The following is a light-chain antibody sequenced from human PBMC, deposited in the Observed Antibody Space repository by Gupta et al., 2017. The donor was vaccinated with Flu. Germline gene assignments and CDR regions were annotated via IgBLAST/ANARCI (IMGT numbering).Light chain of an antibody. V-gene: IGLV2-8*01. Sequence: QSALTQPPSASGSPGQSVTIFCTGTSSDVGDYDYVSWYQQHPGKAPKLIIYEVTKRPSGVPDRFAGSKSGSTASLTVSGLQPEDEANYYCSSYGDNSIFVVFGGGTKLTVL. CDR2: EVT. J-gene: IGLJ2*01. CDR1: SSDVGDYDY. CDR3: SSYGDNSIFVV.